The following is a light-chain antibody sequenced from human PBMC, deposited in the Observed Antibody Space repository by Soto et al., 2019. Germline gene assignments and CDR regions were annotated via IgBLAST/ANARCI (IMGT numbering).Light chain of an antibody. J-gene: IGKJ4*01. V-gene: IGKV4-1*01. CDR2: WAS. Sequence: DIVMTQSPDSLAVSLGERATINCKSSQTLLYTSNTKNYLAWYRQKPGQPPELLIYWASTRRSGVPDRFSGSGSGNDFTLNISSLEAEDVAVYYCQHFYSTPLTFGGGTTVEI. CDR3: QHFYSTPLT. CDR1: QTLLYTSNTKNY.